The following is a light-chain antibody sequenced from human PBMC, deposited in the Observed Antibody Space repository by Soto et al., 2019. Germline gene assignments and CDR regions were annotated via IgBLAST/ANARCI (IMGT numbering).Light chain of an antibody. J-gene: IGLJ3*02. Sequence: QAVVTQPTSASATPGQTVTISCSGRYSNIGSNFVSWYQRLPGTAPKLLIYSINQRPSGVPDRFSGSKSGTSASLTISGLQSEDEADYFCSSWDDSLDGPVFGGGTQLTVL. CDR1: YSNIGSNF. V-gene: IGLV1-44*01. CDR2: SIN. CDR3: SSWDDSLDGPV.